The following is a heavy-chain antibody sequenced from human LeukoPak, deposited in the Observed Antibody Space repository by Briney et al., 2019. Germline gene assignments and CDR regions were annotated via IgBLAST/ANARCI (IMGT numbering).Heavy chain of an antibody. CDR3: AKDVYSYGYLDY. Sequence: PGGSLRLSCAASGFTFSSCGMHWVRQAPGKGLEWVAVISYDGSNKYYAGSVKGRFTISRDNSKSTLYLQTNSLRAEDTAVYYCAKDVYSYGYLDYWGQGTLVTVSS. V-gene: IGHV3-33*05. CDR1: GFTFSSCG. D-gene: IGHD5-18*01. CDR2: ISYDGSNK. J-gene: IGHJ4*02.